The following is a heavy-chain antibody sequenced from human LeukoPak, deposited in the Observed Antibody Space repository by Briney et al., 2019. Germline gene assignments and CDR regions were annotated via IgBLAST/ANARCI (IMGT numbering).Heavy chain of an antibody. D-gene: IGHD1-26*01. V-gene: IGHV3-23*01. CDR1: GFTFSSYG. J-gene: IGHJ6*03. CDR3: AKDGIGTYHYYYYMDV. Sequence: TGGTLRLSCAASGFTFSSYGMSWVRQAPGKGLEWVSAISGSGGSTYYADSVKGRFTISRDNSKNTLYLQMNSLRAEDTAVYYCAKDGIGTYHYYYYMDVWGKGTTVTISS. CDR2: ISGSGGST.